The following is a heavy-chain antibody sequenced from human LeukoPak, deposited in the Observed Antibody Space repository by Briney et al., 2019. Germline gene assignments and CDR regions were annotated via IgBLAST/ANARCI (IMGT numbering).Heavy chain of an antibody. CDR3: ARDHPYSYGPDY. CDR2: IIPIFGTA. Sequence: ASVKVSCKASGGTFSSYAISWVRQAPGQGLEWMGGIIPIFGTANYAQKFQGRATITADESTSTAYMELSSLRSEDTAVYYCARDHPYSYGPDYWGQGTLVTVSS. D-gene: IGHD5-18*01. V-gene: IGHV1-69*13. CDR1: GGTFSSYA. J-gene: IGHJ4*02.